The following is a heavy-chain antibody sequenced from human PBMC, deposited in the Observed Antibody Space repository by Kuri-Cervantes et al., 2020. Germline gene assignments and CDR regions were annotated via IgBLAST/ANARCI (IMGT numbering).Heavy chain of an antibody. Sequence: ASVKVSCKASGYTFTGYYMHWVRQAPGQGLEWMGWISAYNGNTNYAQKFQGRVTMTRNTSISTAYMELSSLRSEDTAVYYCARGLEATNDDYWGQGTLVTVSS. J-gene: IGHJ4*02. D-gene: IGHD1-1*01. CDR1: GYTFTGYY. CDR2: ISAYNGNT. V-gene: IGHV1-8*02. CDR3: ARGLEATNDDY.